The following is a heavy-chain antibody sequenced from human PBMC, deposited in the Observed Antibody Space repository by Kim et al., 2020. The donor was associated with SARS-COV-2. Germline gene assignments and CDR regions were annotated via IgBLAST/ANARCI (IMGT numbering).Heavy chain of an antibody. CDR3: VKEWAHYDY. CDR1: GFTFSSTP. D-gene: IGHD1-26*01. Sequence: GGSLRLSCSASGFTFSSTPMHWVRQAPGKGLEFVSAISNNGANTYYADSVKGRFTISRDNSKNTLYLQMTSLRPEDTAVYYCVKEWAHYDYWGLGTLVTVSS. V-gene: IGHV3-64D*06. J-gene: IGHJ4*02. CDR2: ISNNGANT.